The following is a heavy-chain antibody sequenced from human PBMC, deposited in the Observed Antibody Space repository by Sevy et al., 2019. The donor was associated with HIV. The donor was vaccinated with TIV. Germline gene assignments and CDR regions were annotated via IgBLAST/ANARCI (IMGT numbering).Heavy chain of an antibody. D-gene: IGHD3-22*01. J-gene: IGHJ4*02. V-gene: IGHV3-23*01. CDR1: GFTFTEFV. Sequence: GGSLRLSCAASGFTFTEFVMSWVRQAPGKGLEWVSTINSGGGSTYYADSVKGRFTISRDNSQNTLDLRMNSLRAEDTAVYYCAKDVVGRYYDSSGYSDHWGQGTLVTVSS. CDR2: INSGGGST. CDR3: AKDVVGRYYDSSGYSDH.